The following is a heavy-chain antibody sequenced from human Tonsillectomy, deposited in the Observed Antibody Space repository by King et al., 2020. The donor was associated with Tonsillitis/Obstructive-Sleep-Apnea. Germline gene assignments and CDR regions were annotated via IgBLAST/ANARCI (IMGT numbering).Heavy chain of an antibody. Sequence: VQLVESGSDLKKPGASVKVSCKASGYTFTSYAMNWVRQAPGQGLECMGWINTNTGNPAYAQGFMGRFVFSLDTSVSTAYLKISSLKAEDTAVYYCATLRSDIVVVVAATQGFDYWGQGTLVTVSS. J-gene: IGHJ4*02. CDR3: ATLRSDIVVVVAATQGFDY. D-gene: IGHD2-15*01. CDR1: GYTFTSYA. V-gene: IGHV7-4-1*02. CDR2: INTNTGNP.